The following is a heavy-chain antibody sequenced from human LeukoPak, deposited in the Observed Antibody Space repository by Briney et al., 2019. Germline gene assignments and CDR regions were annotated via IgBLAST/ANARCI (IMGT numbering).Heavy chain of an antibody. CDR3: ARGLGRELDGAFDI. Sequence: GGSLRLSRAASGFIVSSNYMSWVRQAPGKGLEWVSVIYSGGRTYYADSVKGRFTISRDNSRNTLYLQMNSLRAEDTAVYYCARGLGRELDGAFDIWGQGTMVTVSS. CDR2: IYSGGRT. V-gene: IGHV3-53*01. CDR1: GFIVSSNY. D-gene: IGHD3-10*01. J-gene: IGHJ3*02.